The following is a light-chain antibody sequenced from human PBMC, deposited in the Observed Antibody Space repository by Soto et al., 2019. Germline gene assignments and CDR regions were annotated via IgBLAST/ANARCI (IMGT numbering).Light chain of an antibody. CDR2: DVS. CDR3: SSYTTSGTLYV. Sequence: QSALTQPRSVSGSPGQSVTISCTGTSSDVGGYNYVSWYQQHPGKAPKLMIYDVSKRPSGVPDRFSGSKSGNTASLTISGLQAEDEADYYCSSYTTSGTLYVFGTGTKLTVL. J-gene: IGLJ1*01. V-gene: IGLV2-11*01. CDR1: SSDVGGYNY.